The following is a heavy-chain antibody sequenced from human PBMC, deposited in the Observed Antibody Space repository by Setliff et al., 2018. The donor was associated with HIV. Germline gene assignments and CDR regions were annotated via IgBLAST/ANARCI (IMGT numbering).Heavy chain of an antibody. D-gene: IGHD2-8*01. CDR1: GGTFSNYA. Sequence: SVKVSCKAAGGTFSNYAFSWVRQAPGQGLEWMGGLIPIVDITKSTQKFRDRVTFTADESTKTAQMELSGLTFEDTAGYYCAKGPNFEDAFDIWGQGTVVTVSS. CDR2: LIPIVDIT. J-gene: IGHJ3*02. V-gene: IGHV1-69*10. CDR3: AKGPNFEDAFDI.